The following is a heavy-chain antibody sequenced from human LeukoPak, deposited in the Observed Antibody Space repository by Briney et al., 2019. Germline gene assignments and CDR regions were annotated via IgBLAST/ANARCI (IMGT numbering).Heavy chain of an antibody. CDR1: GYTLTELS. CDR3: ATVVLYSGYYFDY. V-gene: IGHV1-24*01. D-gene: IGHD5-12*01. J-gene: IGHJ4*02. Sequence: ASVKVSCKASGYTLTELSMHWVRQAPGKGLEWMGGFDPEDGATIYAQKFQGRVTMTEDTSTDTAYMELSSLRSEDTAVYYCATVVLYSGYYFDYWGQGTLVTVSS. CDR2: FDPEDGAT.